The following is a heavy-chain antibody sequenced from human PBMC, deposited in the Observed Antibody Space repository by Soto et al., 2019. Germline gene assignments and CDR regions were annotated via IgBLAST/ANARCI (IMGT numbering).Heavy chain of an antibody. J-gene: IGHJ3*02. Sequence: EVQLVESGGGLVQPGGSLRLSCAASGFPFSNHYMEWVRQAPGKGLEWVGRISDKAHGFTTDYTASVKGRFTISRDDSNNSLYLQMDRLKTEDPAVSYWTRLLAYCGGVCYSFAFDIWGQGRMVTVSS. CDR3: TRLLAYCGGVCYSFAFDI. CDR1: GFPFSNHY. V-gene: IGHV3-72*01. CDR2: ISDKAHGFTT. D-gene: IGHD2-21*02.